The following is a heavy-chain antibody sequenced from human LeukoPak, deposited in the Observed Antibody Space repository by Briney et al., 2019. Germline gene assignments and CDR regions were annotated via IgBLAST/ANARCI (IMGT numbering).Heavy chain of an antibody. CDR1: GGSISSTNW. J-gene: IGHJ4*02. D-gene: IGHD6-19*01. Sequence: SETLSLTCAVSGGSISSTNWWSWVRQPPGKGLEWIGEIYHSGSTNYNPSLKGRVTISIDKSKNQFSLKLTSVTAADTALYYCARVFPPLSGSGWYVGVFDYWGQGTLVTVSS. V-gene: IGHV4-4*02. CDR3: ARVFPPLSGSGWYVGVFDY. CDR2: IYHSGST.